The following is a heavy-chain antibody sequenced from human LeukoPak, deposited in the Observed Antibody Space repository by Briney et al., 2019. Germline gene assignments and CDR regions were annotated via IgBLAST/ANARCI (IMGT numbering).Heavy chain of an antibody. CDR1: GFTFSRFN. V-gene: IGHV3-48*01. Sequence: PGGSLRLSCAASGFTFSRFNINWLRQAPGKGLEWVSYISSSSSTIYYADSVKGRFTISRDNAKNSLYLQMNSLRAEDTAVYYCARDRISLRFLEWLFYYYGMDVWGQGTTVTVSS. J-gene: IGHJ6*02. CDR3: ARDRISLRFLEWLFYYYGMDV. D-gene: IGHD3-3*01. CDR2: ISSSSSTI.